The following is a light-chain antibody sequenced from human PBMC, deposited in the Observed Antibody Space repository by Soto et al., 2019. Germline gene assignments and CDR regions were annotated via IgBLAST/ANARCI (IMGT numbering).Light chain of an antibody. J-gene: IGKJ3*01. V-gene: IGKV3-15*01. CDR1: QSVSSN. CDR3: QQYNNWPPRT. CDR2: GAS. Sequence: IVMTQFPATLSVSPGERATLSCRASQSVSSNLAWYQQKPGQAPRLLIYGASTRATGIPARFSGSGSGTEFTLTISSLQSEDFAVYYCQQYNNWPPRTFGPGTKVDIK.